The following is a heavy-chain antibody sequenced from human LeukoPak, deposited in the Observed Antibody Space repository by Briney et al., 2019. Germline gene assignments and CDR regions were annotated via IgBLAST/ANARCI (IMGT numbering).Heavy chain of an antibody. Sequence: SQTLSLTCTVSGGSISSYYWSWIRQPPGKGLEWIGYIYYSGSTNYNPSLKSRVTISVDTSKNQFSLKLSSVTAADTAVYYCARGYGDYYFDYWGQGTLVTVSS. CDR3: ARGYGDYYFDY. D-gene: IGHD4-17*01. CDR1: GGSISSYY. CDR2: IYYSGST. J-gene: IGHJ4*02. V-gene: IGHV4-59*01.